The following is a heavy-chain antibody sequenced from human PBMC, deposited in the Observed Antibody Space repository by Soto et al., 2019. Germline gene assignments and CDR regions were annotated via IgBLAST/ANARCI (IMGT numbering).Heavy chain of an antibody. D-gene: IGHD2-2*01. V-gene: IGHV6-1*01. J-gene: IGHJ6*02. CDR3: ARDGVPAAFGGMDV. Sequence: SQTLSLTCAITGDSVSSNSAGWSWVRQSPSRGLEWLGRRYYRSKWYNDYAVSVKSRITINPDTSKNQFSLQLNSVTPEDTAVYYCARDGVPAAFGGMDVWGQGTTVTVSS. CDR1: GDSVSSNSAG. CDR2: RYYRSKWYN.